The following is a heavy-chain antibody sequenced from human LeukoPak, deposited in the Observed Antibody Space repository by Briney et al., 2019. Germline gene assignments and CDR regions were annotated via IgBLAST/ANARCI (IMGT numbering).Heavy chain of an antibody. D-gene: IGHD1-1*01. CDR1: GYTFTSYG. CDR3: ARERASGGTFSFDY. J-gene: IGHJ4*02. Sequence: ASVKVSCKASGYTFTSYGFSWLRQAPGQGLEWMGGIIPAFGSPNYSQRFHGRVTITADESTSTAYMDLSSLRSDDTALYYCARERASGGTFSFDYWGQGTLVTVSS. V-gene: IGHV1-69*13. CDR2: IIPAFGSP.